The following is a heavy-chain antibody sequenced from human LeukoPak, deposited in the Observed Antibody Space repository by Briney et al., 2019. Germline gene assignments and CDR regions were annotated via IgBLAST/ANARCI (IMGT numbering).Heavy chain of an antibody. CDR1: GFTFSSYA. CDR3: ARGPRLLTEYPGVLDY. D-gene: IGHD7-27*01. V-gene: IGHV3-23*01. J-gene: IGHJ4*02. CDR2: ISGSGGST. Sequence: GGSLRLSCAASGFTFSSYAMSWVRQAPGKGLEWVSAISGSGGSTYYADSVKGRFTISRDNSKNTLYLQMNSLRAEDTAVYYCARGPRLLTEYPGVLDYWGQGTLVTVSS.